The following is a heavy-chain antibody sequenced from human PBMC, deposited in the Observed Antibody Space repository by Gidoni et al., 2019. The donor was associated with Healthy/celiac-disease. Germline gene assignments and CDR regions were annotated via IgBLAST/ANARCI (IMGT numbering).Heavy chain of an antibody. D-gene: IGHD3-22*01. CDR2: IIPIVGTA. Sequence: QVQLVQSGAEVKKPGSSVKVSCKASGGTFSRYAISWGRQAPGQGREWMGGIIPIVGTANYAQKFQGRVTITADESTSTAYMELSSLRSEDTAVYYCARAQYYYDSSGYWRAFDYWGQGTLVTVSS. CDR1: GGTFSRYA. CDR3: ARAQYYYDSSGYWRAFDY. J-gene: IGHJ4*02. V-gene: IGHV1-69*12.